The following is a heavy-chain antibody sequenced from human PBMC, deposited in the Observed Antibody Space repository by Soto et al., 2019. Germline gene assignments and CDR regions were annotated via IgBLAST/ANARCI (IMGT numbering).Heavy chain of an antibody. CDR1: GFSFNNYW. Sequence: EVQLVESGGGLVQPGGSLRLSCAASGFSFNNYWMFWVRQPPGKGLVWVSHINSDGSTRTYADSVKGRFTISRDNAKNTLNLHMNSLGAEDTALYYSVGVRRDGYNYWGPGNLVTVS. J-gene: IGHJ1*01. D-gene: IGHD5-12*01. CDR2: INSDGSTR. CDR3: VGVRRDGYNY. V-gene: IGHV3-74*01.